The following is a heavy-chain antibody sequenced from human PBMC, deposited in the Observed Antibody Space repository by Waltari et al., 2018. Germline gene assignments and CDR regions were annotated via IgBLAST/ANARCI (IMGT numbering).Heavy chain of an antibody. J-gene: IGHJ4*02. Sequence: EVQLVESGGGLVQPGGSLRLSCAASGFTFSSYSMNWVRQAPGQGLEWVSYISSSSSTIYYADSVKGRFTISRDNAKNSLYLQMNSLRAEDTVVYYCAANYTYYDFWSGYYEDYWGQGTLVTVSS. V-gene: IGHV3-48*01. CDR1: GFTFSSYS. D-gene: IGHD3-3*01. CDR2: ISSSSSTI. CDR3: AANYTYYDFWSGYYEDY.